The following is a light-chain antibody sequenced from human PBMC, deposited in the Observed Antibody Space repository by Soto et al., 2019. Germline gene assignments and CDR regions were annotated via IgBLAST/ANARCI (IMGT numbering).Light chain of an antibody. CDR2: AAS. V-gene: IGKV1-39*01. CDR1: ESIISY. J-gene: IGKJ1*01. Sequence: DIQMTQSPSSLSASIGDRVTITCRASESIISYLNWYQQKPGKAPKVLIFAASNLQSGVPSRFSGSGSGTDFTLTISRLEPEDFAVYYCQQYYRWPQTFGQGTKVDIK. CDR3: QQYYRWPQT.